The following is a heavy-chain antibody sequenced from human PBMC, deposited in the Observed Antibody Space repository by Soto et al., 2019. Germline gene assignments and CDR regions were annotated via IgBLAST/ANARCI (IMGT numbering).Heavy chain of an antibody. Sequence: EVQLLESGGGLVQPGGSLRLSCAASGFTFSSYAMSWVRQAPGKGLEWVSAISGSGGSTYYADSVKGRFTISRDNSTNTLYLQMNSLRAEDTAVYYCAKGLWVTMVRGIVDYWGQGTLVTVSS. CDR2: ISGSGGST. J-gene: IGHJ4*02. V-gene: IGHV3-23*01. CDR1: GFTFSSYA. D-gene: IGHD3-10*01. CDR3: AKGLWVTMVRGIVDY.